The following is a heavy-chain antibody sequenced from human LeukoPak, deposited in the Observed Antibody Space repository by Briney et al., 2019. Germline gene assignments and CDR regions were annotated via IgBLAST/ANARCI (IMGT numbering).Heavy chain of an antibody. CDR2: LTGRGDNT. J-gene: IGHJ4*02. D-gene: IGHD3-3*01. CDR1: GFIFGSSA. CDR3: AKDHVETITLRYCAS. Sequence: GGSLRLSCAASGFIFGSSAMSWLRQAPGKGLQWVSTLTGRGDNTYHADSLKGRLSISRHNSQHTLYLLMNSLSADDTAPYYCAKDHVETITLRYCASWGQGTLVTISS. V-gene: IGHV3-23*01.